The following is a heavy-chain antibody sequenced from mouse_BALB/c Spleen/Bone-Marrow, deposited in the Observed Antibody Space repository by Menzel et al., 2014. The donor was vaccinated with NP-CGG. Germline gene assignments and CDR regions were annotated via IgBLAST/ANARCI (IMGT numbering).Heavy chain of an antibody. CDR1: GFTFSSYG. Sequence: EVQLVESGGGLVQPGGSLKLSCAASGFTFSSYGMSWVRQTPDKRLELVATINSNGGSTYYPDGMKGRFTISRDNAKNTLYLQMSSLKSEDTAMYYCAREDYYYAMDYWGQGTSVTVSS. CDR3: AREDYYYAMDY. V-gene: IGHV5-6-3*01. J-gene: IGHJ4*01. CDR2: INSNGGST.